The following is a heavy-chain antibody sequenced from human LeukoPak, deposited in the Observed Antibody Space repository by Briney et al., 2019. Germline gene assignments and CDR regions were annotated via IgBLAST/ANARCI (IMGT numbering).Heavy chain of an antibody. V-gene: IGHV5-51*01. CDR1: GYSFTRYW. Sequence: GESLKISCKGSGYSFTRYWIGWVRQIPGKGLEWMGIIYPGDSDTRYSPSFQGQVTISADKSISTAYLQWSSLKASDTAMYYCVRSYRGARLDWFDPWGQGTLVTVSS. CDR3: VRSYRGARLDWFDP. D-gene: IGHD4/OR15-4a*01. J-gene: IGHJ5*02. CDR2: IYPGDSDT.